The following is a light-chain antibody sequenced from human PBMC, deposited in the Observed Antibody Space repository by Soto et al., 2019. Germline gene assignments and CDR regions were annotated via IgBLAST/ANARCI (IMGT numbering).Light chain of an antibody. V-gene: IGKV1-39*01. CDR3: QQSYTASPYT. CDR1: ESISND. CDR2: AAS. J-gene: IGKJ2*01. Sequence: DIHMTQSPSSLSASVGDRVTITCRASESISNDLHWYQQKPGKAPKILIYAASTLQSGVPSRFSGSGSGTYFTLTISSVQPEDFATYYCQQSYTASPYTFGQGTKVDIK.